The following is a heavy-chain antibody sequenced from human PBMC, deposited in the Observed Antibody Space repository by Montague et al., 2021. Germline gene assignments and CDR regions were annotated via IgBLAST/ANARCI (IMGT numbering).Heavy chain of an antibody. Sequence: SLRLSCAASGFTFSSYWMHWVRQAPGKGLVWVSTIKTDGSSTNYADSVKGRFTISRDNAKNTPYLQMNSLRVEDTAVYYCARSYDSWGQGALVTVSS. V-gene: IGHV3-74*01. CDR2: IKTDGSST. D-gene: IGHD3-10*01. CDR1: GFTFSSYW. CDR3: ARSYDS. J-gene: IGHJ4*02.